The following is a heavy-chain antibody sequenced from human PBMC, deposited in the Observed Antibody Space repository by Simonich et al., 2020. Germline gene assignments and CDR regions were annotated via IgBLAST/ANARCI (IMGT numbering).Heavy chain of an antibody. CDR3: ARLSSSWYLAYFDY. Sequence: QVQLVESGGGLVKPGGSLRLSCAASGFTFSDYYMSWIRQAPGKGREWVSYISMSGSTIDYADSVKGRFTISRDNAKNSLYLQMNSLRAEDTAVYYCARLSSSWYLAYFDYWGQGTLVTVSS. CDR2: ISMSGSTI. V-gene: IGHV3-11*01. J-gene: IGHJ4*02. CDR1: GFTFSDYY. D-gene: IGHD6-13*01.